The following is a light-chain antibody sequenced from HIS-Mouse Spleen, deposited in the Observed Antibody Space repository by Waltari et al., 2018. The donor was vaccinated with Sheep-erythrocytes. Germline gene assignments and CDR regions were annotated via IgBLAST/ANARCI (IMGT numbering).Light chain of an antibody. CDR3: QQYGSSPFT. CDR1: QSVSSSY. Sequence: EIVLTPSPGTLSLSPGERATLPCRPSQSVSSSYLAWYQHKPGQAPRPLIYGASSRATGIPDRFSGSGSGTDFTLTISRLEPEDFAVYYCQQYGSSPFTFGPGTKVDIK. CDR2: GAS. J-gene: IGKJ3*01. V-gene: IGKV3-20*01.